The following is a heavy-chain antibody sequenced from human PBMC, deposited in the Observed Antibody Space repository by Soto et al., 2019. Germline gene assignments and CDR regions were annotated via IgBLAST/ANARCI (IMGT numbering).Heavy chain of an antibody. CDR1: GFTVSSNY. J-gene: IGHJ6*02. V-gene: IGHV3-11*01. D-gene: IGHD3-10*01. Sequence: GGSLRLSCAVSGFTVSSNYMNWVRQAPGKGLEWVSYISSSGSTIYYADSVKGRFTISRDNAKNSLYLQMNSLRAEDTAVYYCARDEYGWFGEFDNTLYYYYGMDVWGQGTTVTVSS. CDR3: ARDEYGWFGEFDNTLYYYYGMDV. CDR2: ISSSGSTI.